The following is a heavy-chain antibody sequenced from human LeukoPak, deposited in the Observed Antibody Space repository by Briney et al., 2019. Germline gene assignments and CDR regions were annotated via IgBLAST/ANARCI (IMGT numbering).Heavy chain of an antibody. J-gene: IGHJ4*02. D-gene: IGHD2-21*01. V-gene: IGHV4-59*11. Sequence: SETLSLTCTVSGDSISNHYWSWIRQPPGKGLVWIGYIFYSGNTHYNPSLKSRLTMSVDTSKNQFSLKQTSVTAADTAVYYCARARKGGDDHFDYWGQGTLVTVSS. CDR2: IFYSGNT. CDR1: GDSISNHY. CDR3: ARARKGGDDHFDY.